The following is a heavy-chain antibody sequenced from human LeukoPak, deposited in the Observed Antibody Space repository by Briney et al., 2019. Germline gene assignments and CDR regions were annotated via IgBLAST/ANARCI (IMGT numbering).Heavy chain of an antibody. CDR3: ARKGPANYYYYYMDV. CDR1: GYTFTSYD. J-gene: IGHJ6*03. D-gene: IGHD2-2*01. V-gene: IGHV1-8*01. CDR2: MNPNSGNT. Sequence: ASVKVSCKASGYTFTSYDINWVRQATGQGLEWMGWMNPNSGNTGYAQKFQGRVTMTRNTSISTAYMELSSLRSEDTAVYFCARKGPANYYYYYMDVWGKGTTVTVTS.